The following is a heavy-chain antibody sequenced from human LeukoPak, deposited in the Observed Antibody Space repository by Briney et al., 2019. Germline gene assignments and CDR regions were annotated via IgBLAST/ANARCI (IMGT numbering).Heavy chain of an antibody. CDR2: INHSGST. CDR3: ARDSSYCGGDCDSAFDI. V-gene: IGHV4-34*01. J-gene: IGHJ3*02. D-gene: IGHD2-21*02. CDR1: GGSFSGYY. Sequence: NPSETLSLTCAVYGGSFSGYYWSWIRQPPGKGLEWIGEINHSGSTNYNPSLKSRVTISVDTSKNQFSLKLSSVTAADTAVYYCARDSSYCGGDCDSAFDIWGQGTMVTVSS.